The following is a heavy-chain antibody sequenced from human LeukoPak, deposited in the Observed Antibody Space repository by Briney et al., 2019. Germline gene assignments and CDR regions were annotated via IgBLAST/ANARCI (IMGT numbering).Heavy chain of an antibody. CDR2: INSDGSST. Sequence: PGGSLRLSCAASGFTFSSYWMHWVRQAPGKGLVWVSRINSDGSSTSYADSVKGRFTISRDNAKNTLYLQMNGLRAEDTAVYYCARVKYDFWSGYSFQHWGQGTLVTVSS. V-gene: IGHV3-74*01. CDR3: ARVKYDFWSGYSFQH. J-gene: IGHJ1*01. D-gene: IGHD3-3*01. CDR1: GFTFSSYW.